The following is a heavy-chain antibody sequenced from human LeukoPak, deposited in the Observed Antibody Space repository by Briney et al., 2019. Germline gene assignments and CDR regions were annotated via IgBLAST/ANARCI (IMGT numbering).Heavy chain of an antibody. J-gene: IGHJ5*02. CDR1: GGYTGSHY. CDR3: ARDFYASGFYFWFDP. CDR2: ISPSGTT. Sequence: SETLSLTCTVSGGYTGSHYWSWIRQSAGKGLEWIGRISPSGTTHYNPSLGSRVTMSVDTSNNYFSLRLSSVTAADTAVYYCARDFYASGFYFWFDPWGQGILVTVSS. D-gene: IGHD2/OR15-2a*01. V-gene: IGHV4-4*07.